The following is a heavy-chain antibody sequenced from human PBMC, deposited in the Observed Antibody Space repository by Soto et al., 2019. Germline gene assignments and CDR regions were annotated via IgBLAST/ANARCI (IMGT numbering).Heavy chain of an antibody. CDR3: ARGTYYYASGPRDPHYYCGMDV. D-gene: IGHD3-10*01. V-gene: IGHV5-51*01. Sequence: GESLKISCKGSGYSFTSYWIGWVRQMPGKGLEWMGIIYPGDSDTRYSPSFQGQVTISADKSISTAYLQWSSLKASDTAMYYCARGTYYYASGPRDPHYYCGMDVWGQGPTVTVSS. CDR1: GYSFTSYW. CDR2: IYPGDSDT. J-gene: IGHJ6*02.